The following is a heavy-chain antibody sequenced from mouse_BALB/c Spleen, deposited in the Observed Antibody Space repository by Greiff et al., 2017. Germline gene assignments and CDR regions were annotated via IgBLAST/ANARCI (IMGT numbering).Heavy chain of an antibody. V-gene: IGHV1-14*01. D-gene: IGHD2-1*01. J-gene: IGHJ3*01. Sequence: VQLQPSGPELVKPGASVKMSCKASGYTFTSYVMHWVKQKPGQGLEWIGYINPYNDGTKYNEKFKGKATLTSDKSSSTAYMELSSLTSEDSAVYYCTRDGNYEGFAYWGQGTLVTVSA. CDR3: TRDGNYEGFAY. CDR1: GYTFTSYV. CDR2: INPYNDGT.